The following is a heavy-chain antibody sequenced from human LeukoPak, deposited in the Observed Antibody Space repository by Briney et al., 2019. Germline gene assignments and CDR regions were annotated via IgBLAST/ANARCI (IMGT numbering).Heavy chain of an antibody. J-gene: IGHJ6*03. CDR2: INWNGGST. D-gene: IGHD4-17*01. CDR3: ARDALRGPFYMDV. V-gene: IGHV3-20*04. Sequence: GGSLRLSCAASGFTFSSYGMSWVRQAPGKGLEWVSGINWNGGSTGYADSVKGRFTISRDNAKNSLYLQMNSLRAEDTALYYCARDALRGPFYMDVWGKGTTVTVSS. CDR1: GFTFSSYG.